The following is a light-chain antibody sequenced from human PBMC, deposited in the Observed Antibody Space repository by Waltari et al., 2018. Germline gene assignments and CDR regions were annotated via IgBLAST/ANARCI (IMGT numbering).Light chain of an antibody. Sequence: DIQMTQSPYTLSASVGDRFTITCRASQSISSWLAWFQQKPGKAPKLLIQKASSLESGVPSRFSGSGSGTEFTLTISSLQPDDFATYYCQQYSSFWTFGQGTKVEIK. CDR3: QQYSSFWT. V-gene: IGKV1-5*03. CDR1: QSISSW. J-gene: IGKJ1*01. CDR2: KAS.